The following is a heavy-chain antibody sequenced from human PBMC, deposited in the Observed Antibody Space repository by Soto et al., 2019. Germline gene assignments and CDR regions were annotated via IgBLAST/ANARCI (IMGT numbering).Heavy chain of an antibody. J-gene: IGHJ4*02. CDR1: GDSVSSNSAA. V-gene: IGHV6-1*01. CDR2: AYYRSKWYN. Sequence: SQTLSLTCAISGDSVSSNSAAWNWIRQSPSRGLEWLGRAYYRSKWYNDYAVPVKSRITINPDTTKNQISLQVNSVAPEDTAVYYCARESASTYYFDYWGQGTVVTVSS. CDR3: ARESASTYYFDY. D-gene: IGHD2-2*01.